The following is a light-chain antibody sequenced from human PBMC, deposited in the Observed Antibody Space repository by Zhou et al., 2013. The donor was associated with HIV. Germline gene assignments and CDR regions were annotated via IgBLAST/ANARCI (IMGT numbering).Light chain of an antibody. CDR2: AAS. V-gene: IGKV1-16*01. J-gene: IGKJ4*01. CDR3: QQYHTYPLT. Sequence: DIQMTQSPSSLSASVGDRVTITCQASQDISNYLNWYQQKPGKAPKLLIYAASSLQSGVPSSFSGSGSGTTFTLTISSLQPEDFATYYCQQYHTYPLTFGGGTKVEIK. CDR1: QDISNY.